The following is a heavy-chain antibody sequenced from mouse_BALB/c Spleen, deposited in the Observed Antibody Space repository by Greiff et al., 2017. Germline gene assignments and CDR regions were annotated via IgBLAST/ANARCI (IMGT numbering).Heavy chain of an antibody. D-gene: IGHD3-1*01. J-gene: IGHJ4*01. CDR2: ISSGGSYT. Sequence: DVQLVESGGGLVKPGGSLKLSCAASGFTFSSYAMSWVRQSPEKRLEWVAEISSGGSYTYYPDTVTGRFTISRDNAKNTLYLEMSSLRSEDTAMYYCARGTARATYYAMDYWGQGTSVTVSS. CDR1: GFTFSSYA. V-gene: IGHV5-9-4*01. CDR3: ARGTARATYYAMDY.